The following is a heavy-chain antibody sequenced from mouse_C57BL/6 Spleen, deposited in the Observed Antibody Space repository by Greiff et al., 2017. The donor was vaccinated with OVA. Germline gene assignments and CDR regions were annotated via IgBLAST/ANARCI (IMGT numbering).Heavy chain of an antibody. CDR3: ARLGAGYYYAMDY. J-gene: IGHJ4*01. D-gene: IGHD3-3*01. Sequence: VKLQESGPELVKPGASVKLSCKASGYAFSSSWMNWVKQRPGKGLEWIGRIYPGDGDTNYNGKVKGKATLTADKSSSTAYMQLSSLTSEDTAVYFCARLGAGYYYAMDYWGQGTSVTVSS. V-gene: IGHV1-82*01. CDR2: IYPGDGDT. CDR1: GYAFSSSW.